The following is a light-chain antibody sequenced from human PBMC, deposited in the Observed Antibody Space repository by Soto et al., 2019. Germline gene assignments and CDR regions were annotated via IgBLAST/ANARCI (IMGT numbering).Light chain of an antibody. J-gene: IGKJ2*01. V-gene: IGKV3-15*01. Sequence: ELLMTQSPATLSVSPGERATLSCRASQSVSSDLALYQQKPGQAPRLLIYAASIRATGIPARFSGSGSGTEFTLTISSLQSEDFAVYYCQQYNNWPPYTFGQGTKVDIK. CDR3: QQYNNWPPYT. CDR2: AAS. CDR1: QSVSSD.